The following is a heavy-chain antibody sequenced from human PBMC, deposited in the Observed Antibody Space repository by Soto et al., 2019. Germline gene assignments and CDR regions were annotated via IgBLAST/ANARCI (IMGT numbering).Heavy chain of an antibody. CDR1: GFTFSSYW. Sequence: GGSLRLSCAASGFTFSSYWMSWVRQAPGKGLEWVANIKQDGSEKYYVDSVKGRFTISRDNAKNSLYLQMNSLRAEDTAIYYCARDKLRGVPDYWGQGTLVTVSS. D-gene: IGHD3-10*01. CDR2: IKQDGSEK. CDR3: ARDKLRGVPDY. V-gene: IGHV3-7*01. J-gene: IGHJ4*02.